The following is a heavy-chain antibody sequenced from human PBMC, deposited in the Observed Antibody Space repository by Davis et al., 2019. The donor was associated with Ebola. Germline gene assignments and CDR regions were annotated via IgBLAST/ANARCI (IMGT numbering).Heavy chain of an antibody. CDR3: ARQESLYGSSDY. CDR1: GYSLNTYW. Sequence: GESPKTPCKCSGYSLNTYWIAWVRQMPGKGLEWMGIIYPRDSDTRYSPSLQGQVTISADKPISTAYLQCVSLKASDIAMYYCARQESLYGSSDYWGQGTLVTVSS. CDR2: IYPRDSDT. V-gene: IGHV5-51*01. D-gene: IGHD2/OR15-2a*01. J-gene: IGHJ4*02.